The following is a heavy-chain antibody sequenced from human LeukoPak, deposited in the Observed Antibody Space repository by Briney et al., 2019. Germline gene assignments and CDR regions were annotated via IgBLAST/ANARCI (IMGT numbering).Heavy chain of an antibody. CDR1: GYTFTSYY. D-gene: IGHD2-2*02. CDR2: INPSGGST. J-gene: IGHJ6*03. Sequence: ASVKVSCKASGYTFTSYYMHWVRQAPGQGLEWMGIINPSGGSTSCAQKFQGRVTMTRDTSTSTVYMELSSLRSEDTAVYYCARADGYCSSTSCYTTYYMDVWGKGTTVTVSS. V-gene: IGHV1-46*03. CDR3: ARADGYCSSTSCYTTYYMDV.